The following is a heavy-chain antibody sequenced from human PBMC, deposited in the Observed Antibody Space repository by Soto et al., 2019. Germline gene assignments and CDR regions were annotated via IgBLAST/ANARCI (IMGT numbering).Heavy chain of an antibody. Sequence: QVQLHQSGPGLVKPSQTLSLTCAISGDSVSRTSVAWNWIRQSPSRGLEWLGRTYYRSKWKSDYAVSLSGRITINPDTSKSQFSLQLNSVTPEYTAVYYCVRGQFAAFDCWGQGTLVTVSS. CDR2: TYYRSKWKS. D-gene: IGHD2-15*01. CDR1: GDSVSRTSVA. CDR3: VRGQFAAFDC. J-gene: IGHJ4*02. V-gene: IGHV6-1*01.